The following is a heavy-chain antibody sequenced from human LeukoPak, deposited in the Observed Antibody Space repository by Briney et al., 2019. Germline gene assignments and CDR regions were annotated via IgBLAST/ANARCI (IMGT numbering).Heavy chain of an antibody. CDR3: ARDCSSTSCLPFDY. V-gene: IGHV3-48*01. Sequence: HPGGSLRLSCAASGFTFSSYSMSWVRQAPGKGLEWVSYISSSSSTIYYADSMKGRFTISRDNAKNSLYLQMNSLRAEDTAVYYCARDCSSTSCLPFDYWGQGTLVTVSS. D-gene: IGHD2-2*01. CDR1: GFTFSSYS. CDR2: ISSSSSTI. J-gene: IGHJ4*02.